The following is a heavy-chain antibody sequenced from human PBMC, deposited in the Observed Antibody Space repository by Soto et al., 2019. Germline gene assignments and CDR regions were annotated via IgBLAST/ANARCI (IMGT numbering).Heavy chain of an antibody. CDR2: ISSDVSNK. D-gene: IGHD6-19*01. J-gene: IGHJ4*02. CDR1: GFTFSTYG. Sequence: GGSLRLSCAASGFTFSTYGMHWVRQAPGKGLEWVAVISSDVSNKYYADSVKGRFTISRDNSKNSLYLQMNSLRAEDTAVYYCAKGWYSSGWYYSELYDYWGQGTLVTVSS. CDR3: AKGWYSSGWYYSELYDY. V-gene: IGHV3-30*18.